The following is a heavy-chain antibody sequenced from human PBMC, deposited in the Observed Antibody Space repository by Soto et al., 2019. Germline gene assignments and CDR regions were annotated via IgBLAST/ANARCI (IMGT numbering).Heavy chain of an antibody. Sequence: GGSLRLSCAASGFTVSSNYMSWVRQAPGKGLEWVSVIYSGGSTYYADSVKGRFTISRHNSKNTLYLQMNSLRAEDTAVYYCARAEFFKYYDFWSGYYNYGMDVWGQGTTVTVSS. V-gene: IGHV3-53*04. CDR2: IYSGGST. CDR1: GFTVSSNY. J-gene: IGHJ6*02. D-gene: IGHD3-3*01. CDR3: ARAEFFKYYDFWSGYYNYGMDV.